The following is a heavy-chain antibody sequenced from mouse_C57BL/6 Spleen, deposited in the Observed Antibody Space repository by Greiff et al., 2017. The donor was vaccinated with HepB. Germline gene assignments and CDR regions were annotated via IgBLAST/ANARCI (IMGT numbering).Heavy chain of an antibody. Sequence: EVQLQQSGPELVKPGASVKMSCKASGYTFTDYNMHWVKQSHGKSLEWIGYINPNNGGTSYNQKFKGKATLTVNKSSSTAYMERRSRTSEDSAVDYCASLRLGDYYAMDYWGQGTSVTVSS. CDR1: GYTFTDYN. J-gene: IGHJ4*01. V-gene: IGHV1-22*01. D-gene: IGHD1-1*01. CDR3: ASLRLGDYYAMDY. CDR2: INPNNGGT.